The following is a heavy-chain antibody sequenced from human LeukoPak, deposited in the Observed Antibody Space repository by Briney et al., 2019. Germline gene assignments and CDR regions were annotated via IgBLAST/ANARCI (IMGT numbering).Heavy chain of an antibody. CDR3: AKRGVVIRVILVGFHKEAYYFDS. V-gene: IGHV3-23*01. CDR2: ISGSGGST. Sequence: PGGSLRLSCAVSGITLSNYGMSWVRQAPGKGLEWVAGISGSGGSTNYAHSVKGRFTISRDNPKNTLFLQMNSLRAEDTAVYFCAKRGVVIRVILVGFHKEAYYFDSWGQGALVTVSS. D-gene: IGHD3-22*01. CDR1: GITLSNYG. J-gene: IGHJ4*02.